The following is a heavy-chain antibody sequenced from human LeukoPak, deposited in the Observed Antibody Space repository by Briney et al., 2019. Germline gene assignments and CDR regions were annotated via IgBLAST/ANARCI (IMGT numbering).Heavy chain of an antibody. J-gene: IGHJ3*01. CDR3: ARRRRIAGVGTDALDV. V-gene: IGHV4-59*08. CDR2: IYNSEST. D-gene: IGHD6-13*01. CDR1: GGSITSYY. Sequence: PSETLSLTCTVSGGSITSYYWSWIRQPPGKGLEWIGYIYNSESTNYNPSLESRVTISVDTSKNQFSLKLTSVTAADTAMYYCARRRRIAGVGTDALDVWGQGTMVTVSS.